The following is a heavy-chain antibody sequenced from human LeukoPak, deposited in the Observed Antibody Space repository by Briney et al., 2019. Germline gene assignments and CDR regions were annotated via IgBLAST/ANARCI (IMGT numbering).Heavy chain of an antibody. V-gene: IGHV1-8*01. D-gene: IGHD2-15*01. CDR3: AXXXXXXXXXXCSGGSCNWFDP. CDR1: GYTFTSYD. CDR2: MNPNSGNT. J-gene: IGHJ5*02. Sequence: GASVKVSCKASGYTFTSYDINWVRQATGQGLEWMGWMNPNSGNTGYAQKFQGRVTMTRNTSISTAYMELSSLRSEDTAVYYCAXXXXXXXXXXCSGGSCNWFDPWGQGTLVTVSS.